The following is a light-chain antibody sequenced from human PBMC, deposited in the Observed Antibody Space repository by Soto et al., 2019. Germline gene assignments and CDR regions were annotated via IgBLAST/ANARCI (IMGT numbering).Light chain of an antibody. V-gene: IGKV3-20*01. Sequence: IVLSQSPGTLSLSQGERATLSCRASHAISSGYLSWYQQKAGQAPRLLIFGASSRATDIPDRFSGGESGTDFSLTITRLEPEDFAVYYCHLYGSSSWTFGQGTKVDIK. CDR3: HLYGSSSWT. CDR2: GAS. J-gene: IGKJ1*01. CDR1: HAISSGY.